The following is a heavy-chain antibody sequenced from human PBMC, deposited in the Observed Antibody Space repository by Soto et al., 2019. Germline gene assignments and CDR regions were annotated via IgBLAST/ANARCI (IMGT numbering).Heavy chain of an antibody. Sequence: VGSLRLSCASSVCTFSSYAMSWVRHSPGKWLEWVSAISGSGGSTYYADSVKGRFTISRDNSKNTLYLQMNSLRAEDTAVYYCAKDPREIQIWHTYDFEYWGQGTLVSVSS. CDR2: ISGSGGST. V-gene: IGHV3-23*01. J-gene: IGHJ4*02. CDR1: VCTFSSYA. D-gene: IGHD5-18*01. CDR3: AKDPREIQIWHTYDFEY.